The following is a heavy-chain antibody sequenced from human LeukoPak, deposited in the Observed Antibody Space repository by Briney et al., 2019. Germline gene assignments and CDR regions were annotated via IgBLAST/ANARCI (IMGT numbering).Heavy chain of an antibody. V-gene: IGHV4-4*07. Sequence: SDTLSLTCTLSGHSITNYYWSWLRHPAGKGLGLIGLIYSSGSTNYIPSLQSRVTMSVDATKNQFSLKLRYVTAADTAVYYCARGGSDGSYFDSWGQGTLVTVSS. J-gene: IGHJ4*02. CDR2: IYSSGST. CDR1: GHSITNYY. D-gene: IGHD1-26*01. CDR3: ARGGSDGSYFDS.